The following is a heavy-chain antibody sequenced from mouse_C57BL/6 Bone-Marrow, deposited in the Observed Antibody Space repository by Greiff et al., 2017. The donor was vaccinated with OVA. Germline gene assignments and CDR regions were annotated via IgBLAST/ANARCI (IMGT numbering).Heavy chain of an antibody. Sequence: QVQLQQSGAELVRPGASVTLSCKASGYTFTDYEMHWVKQTPVHGLEWIGAIDPETGGTAYNQKFKVKAILTADKSSSTAYMELRSLTSEDSAVYYCTGDAFADWGKGTLVTVAA. CDR1: GYTFTDYE. J-gene: IGHJ3*01. CDR2: IDPETGGT. V-gene: IGHV1-15*01. CDR3: TGDAFAD.